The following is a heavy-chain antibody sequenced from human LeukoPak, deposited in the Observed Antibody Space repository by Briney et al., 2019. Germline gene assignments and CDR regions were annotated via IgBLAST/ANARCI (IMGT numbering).Heavy chain of an antibody. J-gene: IGHJ4*02. D-gene: IGHD3-3*01. CDR1: GGSTSNYF. CDR3: ARDPEGHGYYFDY. Sequence: PSETLSLTCTVSGGSTSNYFCTWLRQSAGKGLEWIGRIHTSGSTNYNPSLKSRVSLSVDTSKNQFSLKLSSVTAADTAVYYCARDPEGHGYYFDYWGQGALVTVSS. V-gene: IGHV4-4*07. CDR2: IHTSGST.